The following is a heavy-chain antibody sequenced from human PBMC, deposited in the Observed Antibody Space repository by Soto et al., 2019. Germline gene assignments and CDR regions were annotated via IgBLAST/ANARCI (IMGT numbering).Heavy chain of an antibody. J-gene: IGHJ5*02. CDR3: AKCAVSMTTSGGWCNCFDP. CDR2: IRGTTT. V-gene: IGHV3-23*01. Sequence: EVQLLESGGTLVQPGESLRLSCEVSGFSFSSFAMNWVRQAPGEGLEWVSSIRGTTTSYADSVKGRFTISRDNSKNTVYRQMNTLRGEDTAVYYWAKCAVSMTTSGGWCNCFDPWGQGTLVIVSS. CDR1: GFSFSSFA. D-gene: IGHD2-21*01.